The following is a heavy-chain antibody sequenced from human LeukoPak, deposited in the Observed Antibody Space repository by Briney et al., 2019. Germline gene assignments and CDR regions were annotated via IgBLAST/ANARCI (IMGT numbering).Heavy chain of an antibody. CDR2: ISAYNGNT. J-gene: IGHJ4*02. CDR1: GYTFISYG. CDR3: ARARYSSGWYVY. V-gene: IGHV1-18*01. D-gene: IGHD6-19*01. Sequence: ASVKVSCKASGYTFISYGITWVRQAPGQGLEWMGWISAYNGNTHYAQELQGRVTMTTDTSTSTAYMELRSLRSDDTAVYYCARARYSSGWYVYWGQGTLVTVSS.